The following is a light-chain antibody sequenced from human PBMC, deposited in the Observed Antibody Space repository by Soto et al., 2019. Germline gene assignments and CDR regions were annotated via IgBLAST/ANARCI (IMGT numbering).Light chain of an antibody. Sequence: QSVLTQPASVSGSPGQSITISCTGTSSDVGGYNYVSWYQQQSGKAPKLMIHEVSNRPSGVSNRFSGSKSGNTASLTISGLQAEDESDYYCGSYSSTDTPFVFGTGTKVTVL. CDR2: EVS. V-gene: IGLV2-14*01. CDR1: SSDVGGYNY. CDR3: GSYSSTDTPFV. J-gene: IGLJ1*01.